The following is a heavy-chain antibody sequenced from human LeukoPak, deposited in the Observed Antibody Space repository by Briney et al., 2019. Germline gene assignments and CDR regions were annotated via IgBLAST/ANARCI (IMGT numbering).Heavy chain of an antibody. CDR1: GGSISSYY. Sequence: SETLSLTCTVSGGSISSYYWSWIRQPPGKGLEWIGYTYYSGSTNYNPSLKSRVTISVDTSKNQFSLKLSSVTAADTAVYYCARDRRTVTTQFYYYYYGMDVWGQGTTVTVSS. CDR2: TYYSGST. CDR3: ARDRRTVTTQFYYYYYGMDV. D-gene: IGHD4-11*01. J-gene: IGHJ6*02. V-gene: IGHV4-59*01.